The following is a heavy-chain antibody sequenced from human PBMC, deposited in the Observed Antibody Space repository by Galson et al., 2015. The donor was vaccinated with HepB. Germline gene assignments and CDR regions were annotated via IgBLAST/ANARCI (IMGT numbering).Heavy chain of an antibody. D-gene: IGHD2-2*01. CDR3: ARDADIVVVPAAMWFDP. CDR1: GYTFTSYG. CDR2: ISAYNGNT. V-gene: IGHV1-18*04. J-gene: IGHJ5*02. Sequence: QSGAEVKKPGASVKVSCKASGYTFTSYGISWVRQAPGQGLEWMGWISAYNGNTNYAQKLQGRVTMTTDTSTSTAYMELRSLRSDDTAVYYCARDADIVVVPAAMWFDPWGQGTLVTVSS.